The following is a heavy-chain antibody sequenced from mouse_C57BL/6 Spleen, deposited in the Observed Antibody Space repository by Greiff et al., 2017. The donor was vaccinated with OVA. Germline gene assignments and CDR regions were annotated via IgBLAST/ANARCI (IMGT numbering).Heavy chain of an antibody. CDR1: GYTFTDYY. Sequence: QVTLKESGAELVRPGASVKLSCKASGYTFTDYYINWVKQRPGQGLEWIARIYPGSGNTYYNEKFKGKATLTAEKSSSTAYMQLSSLTSEDSAVYFCARGAAVDYWGQGTTLTVSS. D-gene: IGHD6-1*01. CDR2: IYPGSGNT. V-gene: IGHV1-76*01. CDR3: ARGAAVDY. J-gene: IGHJ2*01.